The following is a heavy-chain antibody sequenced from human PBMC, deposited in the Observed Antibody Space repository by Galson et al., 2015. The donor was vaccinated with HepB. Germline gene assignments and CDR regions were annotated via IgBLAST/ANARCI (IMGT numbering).Heavy chain of an antibody. CDR1: GCTFTSDD. Sequence: SVKVSCKASGCTFTSDDISWVRQAPGQGLEWMGWISPYNGNTNYAHNLQGRVTMTTDTSTTTAYMELRSLTSDDTAVYYCARDRTRNWHVREKIYYYPGMDVWGQGTTVTVSS. J-gene: IGHJ6*02. V-gene: IGHV1-18*04. CDR3: ARDRTRNWHVREKIYYYPGMDV. CDR2: ISPYNGNT. D-gene: IGHD1-1*01.